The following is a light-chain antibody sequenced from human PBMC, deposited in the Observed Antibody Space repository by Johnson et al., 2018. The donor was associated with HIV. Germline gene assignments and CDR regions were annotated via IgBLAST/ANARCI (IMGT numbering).Light chain of an antibody. CDR2: DNT. J-gene: IGLJ1*01. CDR1: SSNIGKNY. Sequence: QSVLTQPPSVSAAPGQKVSISCSGSSSNIGKNYVSWYQQLPGTAPKLLIYDNTKRPSGIPDRFSGSKSGTSATLGITGLQTVDEADYYCGTWDSSLSTEVFGTGTKVTVL. CDR3: GTWDSSLSTEV. V-gene: IGLV1-51*01.